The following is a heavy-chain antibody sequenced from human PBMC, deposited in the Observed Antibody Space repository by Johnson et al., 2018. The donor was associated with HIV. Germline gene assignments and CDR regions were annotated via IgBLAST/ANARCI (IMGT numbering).Heavy chain of an antibody. J-gene: IGHJ3*02. V-gene: IGHV3-30*02. Sequence: SCAASGFTFSSYGMHWVRQAPGKGLEWVAFIRYDGSNKYYADSVKGRFTISRDNSKNTLYLQMNSLRAEDTAVYYCAKDRYYDSSGPDAFDIWGQGTMVTVSS. CDR1: GFTFSSYG. D-gene: IGHD3-22*01. CDR2: IRYDGSNK. CDR3: AKDRYYDSSGPDAFDI.